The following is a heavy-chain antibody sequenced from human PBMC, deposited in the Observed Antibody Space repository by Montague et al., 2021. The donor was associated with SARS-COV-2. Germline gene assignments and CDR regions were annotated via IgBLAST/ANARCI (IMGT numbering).Heavy chain of an antibody. V-gene: IGHV4-34*01. CDR3: ARGTPGY. CDR1: GGSFSDYH. CDR2: INHGGST. Sequence: SETLSLTCAVYGGSFSDYHWSWIRQPPGGGLEWIGRINHGGSTKYNPSLKSRVTITIDTSKNQFSLKLSSVTAADTAGYYCARGTPGYWGQGTLVTVSS. J-gene: IGHJ4*02.